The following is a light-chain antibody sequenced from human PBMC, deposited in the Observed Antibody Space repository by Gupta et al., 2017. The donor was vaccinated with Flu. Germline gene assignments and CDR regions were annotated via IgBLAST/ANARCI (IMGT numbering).Light chain of an antibody. Sequence: SSNIGAGYDVHWYQQLPGTAPNLLIYGTSNRPSGVPDRFSGSKSGTSASLAITGLQAEDEADYYCQSYDSSLSGSMVFGGGTKLTVL. CDR3: QSYDSSLSGSMV. V-gene: IGLV1-40*01. J-gene: IGLJ3*02. CDR1: SSNIGAGYD. CDR2: GTS.